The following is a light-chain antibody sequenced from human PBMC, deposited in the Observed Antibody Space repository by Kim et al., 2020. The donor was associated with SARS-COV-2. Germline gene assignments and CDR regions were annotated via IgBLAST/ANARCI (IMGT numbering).Light chain of an antibody. CDR3: MQGTHWPFT. J-gene: IGKJ3*01. CDR1: QSLAYSDGNIY. CDR2: KVS. V-gene: IGKV2-30*01. Sequence: PASISCRSGQSLAYSDGNIYLNWFHQRPGQSPRRLIYKVSKRDSGGPDRFSGSGSGTDFTLQISRVEAEDVGVYYCMQGTHWPFTFGHGTKVDIK.